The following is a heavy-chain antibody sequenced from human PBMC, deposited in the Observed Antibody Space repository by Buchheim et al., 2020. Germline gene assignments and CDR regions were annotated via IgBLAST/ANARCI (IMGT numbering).Heavy chain of an antibody. V-gene: IGHV4-61*02. Sequence: QVQLQESGPGLVKPSQTLSLTCTVSGGSISSGSYYWTWIRQPAGKGLEWIGRIYTSGSTNYNPSLKSRVTISVDTPKNQFSLKLSSVTAADTAVYYCARGTIFGVVITLYYFDYWGQGTL. CDR3: ARGTIFGVVITLYYFDY. D-gene: IGHD3-3*01. CDR1: GGSISSGSYY. J-gene: IGHJ4*02. CDR2: IYTSGST.